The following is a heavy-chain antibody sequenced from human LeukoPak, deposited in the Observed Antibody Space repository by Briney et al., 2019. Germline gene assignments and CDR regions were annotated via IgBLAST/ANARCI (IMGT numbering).Heavy chain of an antibody. J-gene: IGHJ5*02. CDR3: ARGRLDYYDDSGPNRSDWFDP. CDR1: GGSFSGYY. V-gene: IGHV4-34*01. D-gene: IGHD3-22*01. Sequence: SETLSLTCAVYGGSFSGYYWSWIRQPPGKGLEWIGEINHSGSTNYNPSLKSRVTISVDTSKNQFSLKLSSVTAADTVVYFCARGRLDYYDDSGPNRSDWFDPWGQGTLVTVSS. CDR2: INHSGST.